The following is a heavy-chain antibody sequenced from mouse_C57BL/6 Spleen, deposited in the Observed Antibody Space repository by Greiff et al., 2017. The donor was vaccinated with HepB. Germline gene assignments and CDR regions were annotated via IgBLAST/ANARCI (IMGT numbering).Heavy chain of an antibody. V-gene: IGHV5-17*01. CDR1: GFIFSDYG. D-gene: IGHD2-2*01. CDR3: AMDHYGYEGY. J-gene: IGHJ2*01. CDR2: ISSGSSTI. Sequence: EVQLVESGGGLVKPGGSLKLSCAASGFIFSDYGMHWVRQAPEKGLEWVAYISSGSSTIYYADTVKGRFTISRDNAKNTLFLQMTSLRSEDTAMYYCAMDHYGYEGYWGQGTTLTVSS.